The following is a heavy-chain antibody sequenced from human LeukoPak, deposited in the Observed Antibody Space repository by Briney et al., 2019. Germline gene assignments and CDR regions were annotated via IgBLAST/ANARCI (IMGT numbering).Heavy chain of an antibody. CDR2: ISSSGSTI. D-gene: IGHD4-17*01. J-gene: IGHJ5*02. Sequence: GGSLRLSCGASGFTFSSYEMNWVRQAPGKGLEWVSYISSSGSTIYYADSVKGRFTISRDNAKNSPYLQMNSLRAEDTAVYYCARDGTVTAGPFDPWGGGTLVTVSS. CDR3: ARDGTVTAGPFDP. CDR1: GFTFSSYE. V-gene: IGHV3-48*03.